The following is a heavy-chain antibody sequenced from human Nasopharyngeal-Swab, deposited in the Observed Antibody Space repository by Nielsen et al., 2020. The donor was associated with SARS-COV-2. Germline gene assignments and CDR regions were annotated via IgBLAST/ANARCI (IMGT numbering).Heavy chain of an antibody. J-gene: IGHJ4*02. D-gene: IGHD3-10*01. CDR1: GFSLSKYW. CDR3: ARGYGSGSLYTLGY. V-gene: IGHV3-74*03. Sequence: GESLKISCAASGFSLSKYWMHWVRQAPGKGLEWVSRINTYGTDTTYADSVNGRFTISRDNAKNTVYLQMNSLRDEDTAFYYCARGYGSGSLYTLGYWGQGTLVTVSS. CDR2: INTYGTDT.